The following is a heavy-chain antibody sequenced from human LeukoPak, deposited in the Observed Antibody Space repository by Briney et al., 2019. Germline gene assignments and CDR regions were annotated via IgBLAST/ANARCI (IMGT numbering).Heavy chain of an antibody. V-gene: IGHV4-34*01. J-gene: IGHJ5*02. Sequence: PSETLSLTCAVYGGSFSGYYWSWIRQPPGKGLEWIGEINHSGSTNYNPSLKSRVTISVDTSKNQFSLKLNSVTAADTAVYYCARGIGFHYSNYRLDWFDPWGQGTLVTVSS. CDR3: ARGIGFHYSNYRLDWFDP. CDR2: INHSGST. D-gene: IGHD4-11*01. CDR1: GGSFSGYY.